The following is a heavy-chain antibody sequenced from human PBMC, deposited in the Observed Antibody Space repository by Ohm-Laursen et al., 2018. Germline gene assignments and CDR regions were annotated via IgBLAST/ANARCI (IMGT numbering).Heavy chain of an antibody. CDR3: AITPYYYGSGSYNY. V-gene: IGHV4-34*01. D-gene: IGHD3-10*01. Sequence: SDTLSLTCEVSGASISSHFWTWIRQSPGKGLEWIGEINHSGRTNYNPSLKSRVIISVDTSKNQASLRLSPVPAADTAVYYCAITPYYYGSGSYNYWGQGTLVTVSS. CDR2: INHSGRT. J-gene: IGHJ4*02. CDR1: GASISSHF.